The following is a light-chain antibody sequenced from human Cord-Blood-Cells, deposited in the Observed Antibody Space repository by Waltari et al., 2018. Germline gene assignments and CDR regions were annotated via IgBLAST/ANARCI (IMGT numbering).Light chain of an antibody. CDR2: GAS. CDR3: QQYDSSPLT. J-gene: IGKJ4*01. CDR1: QSVSSSY. V-gene: IGKV3-20*01. Sequence: EIVLTQSPGTLSLSPGERATLSCRASQSVSSSYLAWYQQKPGQAPRLLSYGASSRATGLPDRFSGGGSGTDFTLTISRLEPEDFAVYYCQQYDSSPLTFGGGTKVEIK.